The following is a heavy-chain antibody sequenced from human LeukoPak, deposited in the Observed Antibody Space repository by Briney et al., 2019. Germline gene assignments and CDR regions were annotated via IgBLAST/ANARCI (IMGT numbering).Heavy chain of an antibody. V-gene: IGHV4-59*01. CDR1: GGSISSYY. CDR3: ARVSGWYSRYFDY. J-gene: IGHJ4*02. D-gene: IGHD6-19*01. CDR2: IYYSGST. Sequence: KPSETLSLTCTVSGGSISSYYWSWIRQPPGKGLEWIGYIYYSGSTNYNPSLKSRVTISVDTSKNQFSLKLSSVTAADTAVFYCARVSGWYSRYFDYWGQGTLVTVSS.